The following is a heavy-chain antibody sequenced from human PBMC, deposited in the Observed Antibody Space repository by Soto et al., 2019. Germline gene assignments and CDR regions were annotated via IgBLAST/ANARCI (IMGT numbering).Heavy chain of an antibody. Sequence: GSLRLSCAASGFTFSSYAMHWVRQAPGKGLEWVAVISYDGSNKYYADSVKGRFTISRDNSKNTLYLQMNSLRAEDTAVYYCARAPTSGWYRGPYFDYWGQGTLVTVSS. V-gene: IGHV3-30-3*01. CDR3: ARAPTSGWYRGPYFDY. CDR2: ISYDGSNK. J-gene: IGHJ4*02. CDR1: GFTFSSYA. D-gene: IGHD6-19*01.